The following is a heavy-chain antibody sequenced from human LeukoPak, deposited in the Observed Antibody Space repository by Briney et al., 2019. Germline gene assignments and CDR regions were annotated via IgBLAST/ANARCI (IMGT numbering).Heavy chain of an antibody. V-gene: IGHV4-39*07. CDR3: ARPSMVHDAFDI. J-gene: IGHJ3*02. CDR2: IYYSGST. D-gene: IGHD1-1*01. Sequence: SETLSLTCTVSGGSISSSSYYWGWIRQPPGKGLEWIGSIYYSGSTYYNPSLKSRVTIPVDTSKNQFSLKLSSVTAADTAVYYCARPSMVHDAFDIWGQGTMVTVSS. CDR1: GGSISSSSYY.